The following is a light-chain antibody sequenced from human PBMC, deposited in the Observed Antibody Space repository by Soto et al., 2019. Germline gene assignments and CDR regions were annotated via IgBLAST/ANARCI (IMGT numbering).Light chain of an antibody. CDR3: AVWDASLNGVV. Sequence: QSVLTQPPSVSEAPRQRVTISCSGSSSNVGNNAVNWYQQLPGKAPKLLIYYDDLLPSGVSDRFSGSKSGTSASLAISGLESEDEADYYCAVWDASLNGVVFGGGTKVTVL. V-gene: IGLV1-36*01. CDR2: YDD. CDR1: SSNVGNNA. J-gene: IGLJ2*01.